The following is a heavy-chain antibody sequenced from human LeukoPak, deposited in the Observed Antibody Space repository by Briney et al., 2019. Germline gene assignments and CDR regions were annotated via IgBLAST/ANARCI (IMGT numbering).Heavy chain of an antibody. D-gene: IGHD1-26*01. V-gene: IGHV1-69*04. Sequence: SVKVSCKASGGTFSSYAISWVRQAPGQGLEWVGRIIPILGIANYAQKFQGRVTITADKSTSTAYMELSSLRSEDTAVYYCARSPSLGATPLDYWGQGTLVTVSS. CDR2: IIPILGIA. CDR3: ARSPSLGATPLDY. CDR1: GGTFSSYA. J-gene: IGHJ4*02.